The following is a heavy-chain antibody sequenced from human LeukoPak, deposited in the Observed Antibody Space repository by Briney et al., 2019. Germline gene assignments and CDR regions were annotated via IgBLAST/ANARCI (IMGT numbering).Heavy chain of an antibody. D-gene: IGHD1-26*01. V-gene: IGHV5-51*01. Sequence: HGESLKISCKGSGYSFSNYWIGWVRQMPGKGLEWMGIIHLGGLDTRYSPSFQGQVTISADKSISTAYLQWSSLKASDTAMYYCAGWVGATSRGLRYWGQGTLVTVSS. CDR1: GYSFSNYW. J-gene: IGHJ4*02. CDR3: AGWVGATSRGLRY. CDR2: IHLGGLDT.